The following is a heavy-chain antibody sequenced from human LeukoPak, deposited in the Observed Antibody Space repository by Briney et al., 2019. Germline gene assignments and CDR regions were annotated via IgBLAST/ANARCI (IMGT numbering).Heavy chain of an antibody. CDR2: ISYDGSNK. CDR3: AKDGPAGYSSGWSLDY. CDR1: GFTFSSYG. J-gene: IGHJ4*02. V-gene: IGHV3-30*18. Sequence: PGRSLRLSCAASGFTFSSYGMHWVRQAPGKGLEWVAVISYDGSNKYYPDSVKGRFTISRDNSKNTLYLQMNSLRAEDTAVYYCAKDGPAGYSSGWSLDYWGQGTLVTVSS. D-gene: IGHD6-19*01.